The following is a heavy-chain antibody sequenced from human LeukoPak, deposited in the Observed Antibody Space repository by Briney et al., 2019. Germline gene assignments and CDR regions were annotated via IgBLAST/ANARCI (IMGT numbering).Heavy chain of an antibody. J-gene: IGHJ4*02. Sequence: SSQTLSLTCTVSGGSISSGDYYWSWIRQPPGKGLEWIGYIYYSGSTYYNPSLKSRVTISVDTSKNQFSLKLSSVTAADTAVYYCARETIATISFDYWGQGTLVTVSS. CDR1: GGSISSGDYY. CDR2: IYYSGST. V-gene: IGHV4-30-4*08. CDR3: ARETIATISFDY. D-gene: IGHD5-24*01.